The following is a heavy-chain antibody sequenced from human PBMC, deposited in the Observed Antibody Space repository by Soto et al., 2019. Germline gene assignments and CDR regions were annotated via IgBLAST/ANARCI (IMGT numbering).Heavy chain of an antibody. CDR2: IIPIFGTA. CDR1: GGTFSSYA. CDR3: ARGGIVVVTASYYYGMDV. J-gene: IGHJ6*02. Sequence: QVQLVQSGAEVKKPGSSVKVSCKASGGTFSSYAISWVRQAPGQGLEWMGGIIPIFGTANYAQKFQGRVTITADESTSTAYMERSSRRSEDTAVYYCARGGIVVVTASYYYGMDVWGQGTTVTVSS. D-gene: IGHD2-21*02. V-gene: IGHV1-69*01.